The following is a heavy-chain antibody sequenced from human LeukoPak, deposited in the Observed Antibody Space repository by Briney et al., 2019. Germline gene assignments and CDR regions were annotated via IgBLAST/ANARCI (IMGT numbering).Heavy chain of an antibody. V-gene: IGHV1-18*01. D-gene: IGHD2-21*01. CDR2: ISTYNGNT. CDR1: GYIFTSFG. Sequence: ASVKVSCKTSGYIFTSFGITWVRQAPGQGLEWMGWISTYNGNTNYAQNLQGRVTMTTDTSTSTAYMELRSLRSDDTAVYYCARSSSVTIPGYYFDYWGQGTLVTVSS. J-gene: IGHJ4*02. CDR3: ARSSSVTIPGYYFDY.